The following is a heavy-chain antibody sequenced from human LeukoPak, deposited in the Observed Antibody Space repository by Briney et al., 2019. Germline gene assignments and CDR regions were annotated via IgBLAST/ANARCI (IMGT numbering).Heavy chain of an antibody. CDR3: AKDHGAEGDELQTGYFDY. CDR1: GFTFSSYG. J-gene: IGHJ4*02. CDR2: IWYDGSNK. D-gene: IGHD1-26*01. Sequence: GGSLRLSCAASGFTFSSYGMHWVRQAPGKGLEWVAVIWYDGSNKYYADSVKGRFTISRDNSKNTLYLQMNSLRAEDTAVYYCAKDHGAEGDELQTGYFDYWGQGTLVTVSS. V-gene: IGHV3-33*06.